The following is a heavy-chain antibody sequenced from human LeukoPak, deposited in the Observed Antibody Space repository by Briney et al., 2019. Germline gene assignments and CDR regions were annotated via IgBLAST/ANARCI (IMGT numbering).Heavy chain of an antibody. CDR2: INPNSGGT. V-gene: IGHV1-2*02. D-gene: IGHD6-19*01. J-gene: IGHJ5*02. CDR1: GYTFTGYY. Sequence: ASVKVSCKASGYTFTGYYMHWVRQAPGQGLERMGWINPNSGGTNYAQKFQGRLTMTRDTSISTAYMELSRLRSDDTAVYYCARWAVAGTSWFDPWGQGTLVTVSS. CDR3: ARWAVAGTSWFDP.